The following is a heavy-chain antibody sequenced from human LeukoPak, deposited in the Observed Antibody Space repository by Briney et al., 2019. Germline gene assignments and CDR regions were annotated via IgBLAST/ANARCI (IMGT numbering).Heavy chain of an antibody. Sequence: ASVKVSCKASGYTFTGYYMHWVRQAPGQGLEWMGWINPNSGGTNYAQKFQGRVTMTRDTSISTAYMELSRLRSDDTAVYYCARDLGYCSSTSCDNWFDPWGQGTLVTVSS. CDR3: ARDLGYCSSTSCDNWFDP. D-gene: IGHD2-2*01. J-gene: IGHJ5*02. CDR2: INPNSGGT. V-gene: IGHV1-2*02. CDR1: GYTFTGYY.